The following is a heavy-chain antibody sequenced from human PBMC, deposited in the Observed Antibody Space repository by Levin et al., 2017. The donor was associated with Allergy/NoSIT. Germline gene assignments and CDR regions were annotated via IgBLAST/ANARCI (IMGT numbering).Heavy chain of an antibody. D-gene: IGHD1-26*01. CDR2: ISYDGSNK. V-gene: IGHV3-30*18. CDR3: AKDLDVGAITYNWFDP. Sequence: GESLKISCAASGFTFSSYGMHWVRQAPGKGLEWVAVISYDGSNKYYADSVKGRFTISRDNSKNTLYLQMNSLRAEDTAVYYCAKDLDVGAITYNWFDPWGQGTLVTVSS. CDR1: GFTFSSYG. J-gene: IGHJ5*02.